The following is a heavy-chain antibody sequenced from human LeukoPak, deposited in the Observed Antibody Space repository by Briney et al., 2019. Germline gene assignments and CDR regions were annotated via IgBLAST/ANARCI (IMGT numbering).Heavy chain of an antibody. CDR1: GFTLSSYS. J-gene: IGHJ4*02. D-gene: IGHD5-12*01. CDR2: IGISSGNT. Sequence: GGSLRLSCAASGFTLSSYSMNWVRQAPGKGLEWISYIGISSGNTKYADSVKGRFTISGDNAKNSLYLQMNSLRVEDTAVYYCARDYRYAFDNWGQGTLVTVSS. V-gene: IGHV3-48*04. CDR3: ARDYRYAFDN.